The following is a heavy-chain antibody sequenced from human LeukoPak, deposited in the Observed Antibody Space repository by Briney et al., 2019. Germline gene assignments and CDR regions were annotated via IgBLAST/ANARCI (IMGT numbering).Heavy chain of an antibody. CDR2: IWHDGDKN. CDR3: ARGTRVQLPRYYYHGLAL. CDR1: GFPFDTYG. J-gene: IGHJ6*02. Sequence: PGGSLRLSCAASGFPFDTYGMHWVRQAPGKGLEWVAAIWHDGDKNYYSDSVKGRFTASRDNSKNMLFLQMNDLAVEDTAVYFCARGTRVQLPRYYYHGLALWGQGTTVIVSS. D-gene: IGHD3-10*01. V-gene: IGHV3-33*01.